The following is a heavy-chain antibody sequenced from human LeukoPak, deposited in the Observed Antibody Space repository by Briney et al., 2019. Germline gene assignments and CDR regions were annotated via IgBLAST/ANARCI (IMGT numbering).Heavy chain of an antibody. D-gene: IGHD2-15*01. J-gene: IGHJ4*02. Sequence: GGSLRLSCAASGFSFSTFWMSWVRQAPERGLEWVANIKPDGSEQYYVDSVKGRFTISRDNAKNSMYLQISSLRAEDTAVYYCVRGGGLLPDHWGQGTPVTVSS. V-gene: IGHV3-7*01. CDR3: VRGGGLLPDH. CDR2: IKPDGSEQ. CDR1: GFSFSTFW.